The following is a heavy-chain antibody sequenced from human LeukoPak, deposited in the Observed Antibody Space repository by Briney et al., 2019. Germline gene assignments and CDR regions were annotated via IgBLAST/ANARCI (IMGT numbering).Heavy chain of an antibody. CDR1: GFTFSSYW. D-gene: IGHD3-22*01. J-gene: IGHJ1*01. Sequence: DGSLRLSCAASGFTFSSYWMHWVRQAPGKGLVWVSRIKSDGSTNYADSVKGRFTISRDNAKNTVSLQMNSLRTEDTGVYYCARAPSEIGGYYPEYFRHWGQGTLVTVCS. CDR3: ARAPSEIGGYYPEYFRH. CDR2: IKSDGST. V-gene: IGHV3-74*01.